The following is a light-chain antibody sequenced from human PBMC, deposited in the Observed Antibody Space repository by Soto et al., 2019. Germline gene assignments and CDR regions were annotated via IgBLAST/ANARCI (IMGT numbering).Light chain of an antibody. CDR1: QSVNKW. J-gene: IGKJ1*01. CDR3: LQDHDDSWT. V-gene: IGKV1-5*01. CDR2: DAS. Sequence: DIQMTQSPSTLSASVGDRVTITCRASQSVNKWLAWFQQKPGKVPKLLIFDASTLQTGVPSRFGGGGSGTEFTLTISGLQPDDFATYYCLQDHDDSWTFGQGTKVDIK.